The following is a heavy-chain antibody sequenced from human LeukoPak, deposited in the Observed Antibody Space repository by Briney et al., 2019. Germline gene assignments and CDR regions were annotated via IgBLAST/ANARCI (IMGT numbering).Heavy chain of an antibody. Sequence: SETLSLTCTVSGGSISSYYWSWIRQPPGKGLEWIGYIYYSGSTNYNPSLKSRVTISVDTSKNQFSLKLSSVTAADTAVYYCARSRDENSNYGILNYSYYMDVWGKGTTVTASS. V-gene: IGHV4-59*01. CDR3: ARSRDENSNYGILNYSYYMDV. CDR2: IYYSGST. J-gene: IGHJ6*03. CDR1: GGSISSYY. D-gene: IGHD4-11*01.